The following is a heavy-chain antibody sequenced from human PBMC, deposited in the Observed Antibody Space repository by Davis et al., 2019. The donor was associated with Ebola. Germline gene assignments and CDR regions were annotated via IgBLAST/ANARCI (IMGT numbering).Heavy chain of an antibody. V-gene: IGHV3-33*08. CDR1: EFIFSSYG. Sequence: GESLKISCATSEFIFSSYGMHWVRQAPGKGLEWLAVIWYDGSREFFADSMKGRFTISRDNSRNTLFLQMNSLRVEDTAVYYCARDPAIGEPLSTFDVWGQGTTVTVAS. CDR2: IWYDGSRE. J-gene: IGHJ3*01. D-gene: IGHD1-14*01. CDR3: ARDPAIGEPLSTFDV.